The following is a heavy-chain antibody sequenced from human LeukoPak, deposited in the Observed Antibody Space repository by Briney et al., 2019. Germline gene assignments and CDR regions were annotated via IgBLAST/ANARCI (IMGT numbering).Heavy chain of an antibody. CDR3: ASLSVLVAPRFDY. CDR1: GFTFSSYW. D-gene: IGHD2-15*01. V-gene: IGHV3-7*01. CDR2: IKQDGSEK. J-gene: IGHJ4*02. Sequence: PGGSLRLSCAASGFTFSSYWMSWVRQAPGKGLEWVANIKQDGSEKYYVDSVKGRFTISRDNAKNSLYLQMNSLRAEDTAVYYCASLSVLVAPRFDYWGQGTLVTVSS.